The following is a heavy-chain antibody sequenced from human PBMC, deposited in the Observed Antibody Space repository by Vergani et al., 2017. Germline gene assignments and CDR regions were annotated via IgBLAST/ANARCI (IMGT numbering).Heavy chain of an antibody. V-gene: IGHV3-23*01. Sequence: EVQLLESGGGLVQPGGSLRLSCAASGFTFSSYAMSWVRQAPGKGLEWVSAISGSGGSTYYAYSGKGRFTISRDTSKTTLYLQMNSLRAEDTAVYYCAKDANSVVVPAGGDYWGQGTLVTVSS. D-gene: IGHD2-2*01. J-gene: IGHJ4*02. CDR1: GFTFSSYA. CDR3: AKDANSVVVPAGGDY. CDR2: ISGSGGST.